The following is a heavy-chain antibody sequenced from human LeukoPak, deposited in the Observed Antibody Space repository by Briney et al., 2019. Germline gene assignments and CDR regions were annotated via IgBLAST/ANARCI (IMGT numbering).Heavy chain of an antibody. Sequence: PSETLSLTCTVSGGSISSGFYYWSWIRQPAGKGLEWIGRIYTSGSTNYNPSLKSRVTISLDTSRNQFSLKLSSVTAADTAVYYCARRQDGHDYWDQGTLVTVSS. J-gene: IGHJ4*02. CDR3: ARRQDGHDY. CDR2: IYTSGST. CDR1: GGSISSGFYY. V-gene: IGHV4-61*02.